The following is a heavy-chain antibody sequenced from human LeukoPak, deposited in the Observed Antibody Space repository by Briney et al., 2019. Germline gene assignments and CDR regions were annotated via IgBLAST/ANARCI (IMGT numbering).Heavy chain of an antibody. CDR2: ISVSGGST. CDR1: GSTFSNYA. CDR3: ATPLSGSYYSYFDY. V-gene: IGHV3-23*01. J-gene: IGHJ4*02. D-gene: IGHD1-26*01. Sequence: PGGSLRLSCAASGSTFSNYAMSWVRQAPGKGLEWVSSISVSGGSTYYADSVKGRLTISRDNSKNTLYLQKNSLRAEDTAVYYCATPLSGSYYSYFDYWGQGTLATVSS.